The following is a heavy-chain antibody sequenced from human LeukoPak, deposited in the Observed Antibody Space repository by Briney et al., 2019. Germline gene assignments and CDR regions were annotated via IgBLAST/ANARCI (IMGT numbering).Heavy chain of an antibody. Sequence: SETLSLTCAVYGGSFSGYYWSWIRQPPGKGLEWIGEINHSGSTNYNPSLKSRVTISVDTSKNQFSLKLSSVTAADTAVYYCARLPRYDSSGSSFDYWGQGTLVTVSS. CDR3: ARLPRYDSSGSSFDY. CDR1: GGSFSGYY. V-gene: IGHV4-34*01. J-gene: IGHJ4*02. D-gene: IGHD3-22*01. CDR2: INHSGST.